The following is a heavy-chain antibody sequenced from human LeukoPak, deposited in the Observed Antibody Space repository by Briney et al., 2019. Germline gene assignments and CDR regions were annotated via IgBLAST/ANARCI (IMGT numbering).Heavy chain of an antibody. V-gene: IGHV1-18*01. J-gene: IGHJ3*02. CDR2: ISPYNGDT. D-gene: IGHD3-9*01. CDR3: ASPRLVTGAFDI. Sequence: GASVKVSGKASGYTFTSYGISWVRQAPGQGLEWMGWISPYNGDTNYVQKLQDRVTMTTDTSTSTAYLELRSLRSDDTAVYYCASPRLVTGAFDIWGQGTTVTVSS. CDR1: GYTFTSYG.